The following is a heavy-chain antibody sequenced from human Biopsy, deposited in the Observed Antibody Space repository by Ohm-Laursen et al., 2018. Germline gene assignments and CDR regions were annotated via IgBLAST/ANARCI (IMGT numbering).Heavy chain of an antibody. D-gene: IGHD4/OR15-4a*01. CDR3: ARGPYGDNAEAFDV. CDR2: ISYTGGI. CDR1: GGSISGYH. V-gene: IGHV4-59*12. Sequence: GTLSLTCAVSGGSISGYHWSWIRKSPGKGLEWLAYISYTGGITSNPSLNGRATMSLDTSKNQFSLRLIYVTAADTATYFCARGPYGDNAEAFDVWGQGTVVAVSS. J-gene: IGHJ3*01.